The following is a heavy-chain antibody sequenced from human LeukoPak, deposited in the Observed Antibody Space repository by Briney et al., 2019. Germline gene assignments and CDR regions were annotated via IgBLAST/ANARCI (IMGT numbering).Heavy chain of an antibody. CDR2: IWYAGNNK. CDR1: GFNFSSFG. CDR3: ARNGQQWPVYSCDD. J-gene: IGHJ4*02. D-gene: IGHD6-19*01. V-gene: IGHV3-33*01. Sequence: GGSLRLSCAASGFNFSSFGMHWVRQAPGKGLEWVAVIWYAGNNKYYADSMKGRFTISRDNSKNTLYLHMNSLRADDTAVYYCARNGQQWPVYSCDDWGQGTLVPVSS.